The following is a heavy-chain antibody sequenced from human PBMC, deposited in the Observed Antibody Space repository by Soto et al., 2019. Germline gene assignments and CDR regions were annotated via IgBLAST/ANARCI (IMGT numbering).Heavy chain of an antibody. V-gene: IGHV5-51*01. D-gene: IGHD2-2*01. CDR1: GYSFTSYW. Sequence: PVESLKISCKGSGYSFTSYWIGWVRQMPGKGLEWMGIIYPGDSDTRYSPSFQGQVTISADKSISTAYLQWSSLKASDTAMYYCARKPALYYYGMDVWGQGTTVTVYS. J-gene: IGHJ6*02. CDR2: IYPGDSDT. CDR3: ARKPALYYYGMDV.